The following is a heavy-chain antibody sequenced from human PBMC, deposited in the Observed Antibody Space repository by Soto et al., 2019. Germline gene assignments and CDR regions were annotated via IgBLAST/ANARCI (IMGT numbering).Heavy chain of an antibody. CDR3: ARGSSDRILPVEV. J-gene: IGHJ6*02. Sequence: SETLSLTCTVSGDSIRNYYWSWIRQTPGKGLEWIGYIYYSGSTSYNPSLASRVSIFIDTSKTYFSLNLNSVTAADSGVYFCARGSSDRILPVEVWGRGTTVTVSS. D-gene: IGHD6-25*01. CDR2: IYYSGST. CDR1: GDSIRNYY. V-gene: IGHV4-59*01.